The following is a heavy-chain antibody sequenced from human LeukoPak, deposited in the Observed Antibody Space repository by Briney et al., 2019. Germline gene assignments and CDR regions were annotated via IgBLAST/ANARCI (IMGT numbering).Heavy chain of an antibody. V-gene: IGHV3-21*01. CDR2: ITSSSTYI. CDR1: GFTFSTYN. J-gene: IGHJ6*03. D-gene: IGHD1-26*01. CDR3: ARDPYSGSYGDYYYYYMDV. Sequence: GGSLRLSCAASGFTFSTYNMNWVRQAPGKGLEWVSSITSSSTYIYYADLVKGRFTISRDNAKNSLYLQMNSLRDEDTAAYYCARDPYSGSYGDYYYYYMDVWGKGTTVTISS.